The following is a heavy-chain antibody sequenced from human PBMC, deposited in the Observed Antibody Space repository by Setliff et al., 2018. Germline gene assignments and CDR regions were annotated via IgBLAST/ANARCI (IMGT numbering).Heavy chain of an antibody. CDR2: IYPADSDT. V-gene: IGHV5-51*01. J-gene: IGHJ5*01. CDR1: GYRFTSQW. Sequence: PGESLTLSCKASGYRFTSQWIAWVRQTPGRGLEWMGIIYPADSDTTYSPSFQGQVTISVDKSLSTAYLQWSSLKASDSGKYYCARRGYGGYIYGSFDSWGQGTLVTVSS. CDR3: ARRGYGGYIYGSFDS. D-gene: IGHD5-18*01.